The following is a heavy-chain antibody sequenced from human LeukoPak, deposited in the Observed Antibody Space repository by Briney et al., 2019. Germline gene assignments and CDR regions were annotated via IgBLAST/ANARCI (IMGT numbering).Heavy chain of an antibody. Sequence: GGSLRLSCAASGFTFSSYGMHWVRQAPGTGLEWVAVISYDGSNKYYADSVKGRFTISRDNSKNTLYLQMNSLRAEDTAVYYCAKDREYSSRWSFDYWGQGTLVTVSS. CDR1: GFTFSSYG. CDR2: ISYDGSNK. V-gene: IGHV3-30*18. D-gene: IGHD6-13*01. J-gene: IGHJ4*02. CDR3: AKDREYSSRWSFDY.